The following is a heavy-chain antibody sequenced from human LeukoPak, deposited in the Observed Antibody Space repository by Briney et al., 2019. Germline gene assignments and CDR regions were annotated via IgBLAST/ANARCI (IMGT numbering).Heavy chain of an antibody. CDR2: IHYSGSA. Sequence: SETLSLTCAVYGGSFSGYYWTWIRQPPGKGLEWIGEIHYSGSATYNPSLKSRVTISVDTSKNQFSLKLSSVTAADTAVYYCARRSHYGSGYGMDVWGQGTTVTVSS. J-gene: IGHJ6*02. D-gene: IGHD3-10*01. V-gene: IGHV4-34*01. CDR1: GGSFSGYY. CDR3: ARRSHYGSGYGMDV.